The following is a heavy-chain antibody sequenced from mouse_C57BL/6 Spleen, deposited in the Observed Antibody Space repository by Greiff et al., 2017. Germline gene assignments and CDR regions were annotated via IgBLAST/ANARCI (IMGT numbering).Heavy chain of an antibody. CDR1: GYTFTSYW. V-gene: IGHV1-55*01. CDR3: AWSIWLRRGWDY. D-gene: IGHD2-2*01. CDR2: IYPGSGST. Sequence: QVQLQQSVAELVKPGASVKMSCKASGYTFTSYWITWVKQRPGQGLEWIGDIYPGSGSTNYNEKFKSKATLTVDTSSSTAYMQLSSLTSEDSAVYYCAWSIWLRRGWDYWGQGTTLTVSS. J-gene: IGHJ2*01.